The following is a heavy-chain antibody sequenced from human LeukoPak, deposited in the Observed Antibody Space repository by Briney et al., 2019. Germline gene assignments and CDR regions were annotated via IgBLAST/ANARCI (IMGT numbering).Heavy chain of an antibody. CDR1: GGSISSDY. Sequence: ETRPLPCTVSGGSISSDYWSWIGQPPAKGLEWIGYTYYSRVTNNNPSLKSRVTISVDTSKNQFSLKLSSVTAADTAVYYCARDSITIFGNYYYYSMDIWGKGTTVTVSS. CDR3: ARDSITIFGNYYYYSMDI. D-gene: IGHD3-3*01. V-gene: IGHV4-59*01. CDR2: TYYSRVT. J-gene: IGHJ6*03.